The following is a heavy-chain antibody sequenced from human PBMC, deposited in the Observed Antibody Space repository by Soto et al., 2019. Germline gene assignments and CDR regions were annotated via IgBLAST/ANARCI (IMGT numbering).Heavy chain of an antibody. J-gene: IGHJ4*02. CDR1: GFTFSSYG. D-gene: IGHD2-15*01. CDR2: IWYGGSKT. CDR3: TKDLVPDGIYSFDY. V-gene: IGHV3-33*03. Sequence: GGSLRLSCAASGFTFSSYGMHWVRQAPGKGLEWVAVIWYGGSKTYYADSVKGRFTISRDKSKNTVYLQMNSLRVEDTAVYYCTKDLVPDGIYSFDYWGQGALVTGSS.